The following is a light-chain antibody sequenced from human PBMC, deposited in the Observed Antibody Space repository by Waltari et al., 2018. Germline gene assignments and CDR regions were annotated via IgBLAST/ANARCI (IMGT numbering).Light chain of an antibody. Sequence: QSALTQPASVSGSPGQSITISCTGSSSDIHAYNFVSWYQQYPGKAPKLMIFDARKRPSGVSNRFSGSKSGNTASLTISGLQAEDEADYYCCSYAGSSSYVFGTGTKVTVL. J-gene: IGLJ1*01. CDR2: DAR. CDR1: SSDIHAYNF. CDR3: CSYAGSSSYV. V-gene: IGLV2-23*01.